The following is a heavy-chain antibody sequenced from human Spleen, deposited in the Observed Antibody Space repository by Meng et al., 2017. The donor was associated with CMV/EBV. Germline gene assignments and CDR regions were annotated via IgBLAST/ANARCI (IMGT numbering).Heavy chain of an antibody. Sequence: GESLKISCAASGFSISPYAMQWVRQAPGKGLEWVAVISFDASNKRYADSVKGRFSISRDNAKNSLYLQMDSLRAEDTALYYCARVGLGMDVWGQGTTVTVSS. J-gene: IGHJ6*02. V-gene: IGHV3-30*01. CDR1: GFSISPYA. CDR3: ARVGLGMDV. CDR2: ISFDASNK.